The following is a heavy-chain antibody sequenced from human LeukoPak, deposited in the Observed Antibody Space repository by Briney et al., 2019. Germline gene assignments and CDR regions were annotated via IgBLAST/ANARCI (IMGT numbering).Heavy chain of an antibody. CDR1: GGTFSSYA. CDR2: IIPIFGTA. CDR3: ATNPVVVTATYSTY. V-gene: IGHV1-69*13. Sequence: SVKVSCKASGGTFSSYAISWVRQAPGQGLEWMGGIIPIFGTANYAQKFQGRVTITADESTSTAYMELSSLRSEDTAVYYCATNPVVVTATYSTYWGQGTLVTVSS. D-gene: IGHD2-21*02. J-gene: IGHJ4*02.